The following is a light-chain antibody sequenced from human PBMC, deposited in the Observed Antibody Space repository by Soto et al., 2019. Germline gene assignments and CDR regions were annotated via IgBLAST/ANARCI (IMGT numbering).Light chain of an antibody. CDR3: QHFKTFPIT. CDR2: KAS. V-gene: IGKV1-5*03. J-gene: IGKJ5*01. CDR1: QSISSW. Sequence: DIQMTQCPSTLSASVGDRVTITCRASQSISSWLAWYQQKPGKAPKLLIYKASSLESGVPSRFSGSGSGTEFTLTISSLQPGDFATYYCQHFKTFPITFGQGTRLEIK.